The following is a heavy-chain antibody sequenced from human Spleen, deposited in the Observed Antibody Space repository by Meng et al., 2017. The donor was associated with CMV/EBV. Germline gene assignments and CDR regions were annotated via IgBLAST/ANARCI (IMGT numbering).Heavy chain of an antibody. J-gene: IGHJ6*03. CDR3: ARSLIVIVPSALPSGFYYNMDV. V-gene: IGHV1-69*04. CDR2: IIPILATT. CDR1: GGTFSSYA. D-gene: IGHD2-2*02. Sequence: SVKVSCKASGGTFSSYAISWVRQAPGQGPEWMGRIIPILATTDYAQNFQGRVTITADKSTSTTYMELSSLRSEDTAVYYCARSLIVIVPSALPSGFYYNMDVWGQGTTVTVSS.